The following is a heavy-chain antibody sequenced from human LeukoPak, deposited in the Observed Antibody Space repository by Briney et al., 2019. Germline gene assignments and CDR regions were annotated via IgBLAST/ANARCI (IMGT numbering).Heavy chain of an antibody. CDR3: AKDKSSVWPDYYYYYYYMDV. Sequence: GGSLRLSCAAAGFTFSTYGMTWVRQAPGKGLEWVSAIGGSGVSTYYADSVKGRFTISRDNSKNTLYLQMNSLRAEDTAVYYCAKDKSSVWPDYYYYYYYMDVWGKGTTVTISS. CDR1: GFTFSTYG. V-gene: IGHV3-23*01. D-gene: IGHD2-8*01. J-gene: IGHJ6*03. CDR2: IGGSGVST.